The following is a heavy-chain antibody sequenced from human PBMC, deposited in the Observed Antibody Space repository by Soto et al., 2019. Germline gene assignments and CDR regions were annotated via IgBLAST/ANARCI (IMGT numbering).Heavy chain of an antibody. Sequence: ASVKVSCKASGYSFTSYGISWVRQAPGQGLEWMGWISAFNGNTKYAQKVQGRVTMTTDASTSTAYMELRSLRSDDTAVYYCAREPNYFDYWGQGTLVTVSS. CDR2: ISAFNGNT. V-gene: IGHV1-18*01. CDR1: GYSFTSYG. J-gene: IGHJ4*02. CDR3: AREPNYFDY.